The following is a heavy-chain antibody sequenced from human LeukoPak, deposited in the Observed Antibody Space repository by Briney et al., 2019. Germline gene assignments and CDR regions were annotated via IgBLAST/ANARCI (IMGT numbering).Heavy chain of an antibody. V-gene: IGHV1-8*01. Sequence: ASVKVSCKASGYISSSNDINWVRQAAGLGLEWMGWMNPNSGDTGYTQKFQGRVAMTRSTSITTAYMELSSLRSEDTAVYYCARDRSSSWEGGNWFDPWGQGTLVTVSS. CDR3: ARDRSSSWEGGNWFDP. D-gene: IGHD6-13*01. CDR2: MNPNSGDT. CDR1: GYISSSND. J-gene: IGHJ5*02.